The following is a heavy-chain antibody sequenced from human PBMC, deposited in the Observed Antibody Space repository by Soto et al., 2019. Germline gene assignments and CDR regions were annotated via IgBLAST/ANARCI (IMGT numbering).Heavy chain of an antibody. CDR2: ISWNSANI. CDR3: ARDCLGGEHPFYNNMDV. V-gene: IGHV3-9*01. CDR1: GFTFDDYA. J-gene: IGHJ6*02. Sequence: EVQLVESGGGLVQPGRSLRLSCAASGFTFDDYAMHWVRQVPGKGLEWVSAISWNSANIGYADSVKGRFTISRDNAKSSLYLQMNSLRPEDTALYYCARDCLGGEHPFYNNMDVWGQGTTVTVSS. D-gene: IGHD1-1*01.